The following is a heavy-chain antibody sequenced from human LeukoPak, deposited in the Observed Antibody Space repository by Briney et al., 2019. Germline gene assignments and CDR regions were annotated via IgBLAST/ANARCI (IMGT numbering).Heavy chain of an antibody. CDR3: ARKPLSGGYGGTIDY. CDR1: GFTFSTYA. V-gene: IGHV3-23*01. J-gene: IGHJ4*02. D-gene: IGHD5-12*01. CDR2: ISGRANSA. Sequence: GGSLRLSCAASGFTFSTYAISWVRQAPGKGLEWLSVISGRANSAYYADSVKGRFTISRDNSQNTVSLQMNSLRAEDTAIYYCARKPLSGGYGGTIDYWGQGTLVTVSS.